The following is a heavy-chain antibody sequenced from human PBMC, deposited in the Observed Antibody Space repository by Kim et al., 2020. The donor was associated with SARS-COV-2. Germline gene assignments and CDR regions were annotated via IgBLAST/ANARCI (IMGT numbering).Heavy chain of an antibody. CDR1: GGTFSSYA. Sequence: SVKVSCKASGGTFSSYAISWVRQAPGQGLEWMGGIIPIFGTANYAQKFQGRVTITADESTSTAYMELSSLRSEDTAVYYCARSGIAVAGRRYYYYGMDVWGQGTTVTVSS. CDR3: ARSGIAVAGRRYYYYGMDV. V-gene: IGHV1-69*13. CDR2: IIPIFGTA. D-gene: IGHD6-19*01. J-gene: IGHJ6*02.